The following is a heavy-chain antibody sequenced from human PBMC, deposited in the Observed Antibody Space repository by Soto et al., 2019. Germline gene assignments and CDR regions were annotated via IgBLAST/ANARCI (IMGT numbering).Heavy chain of an antibody. Sequence: QVQLVQSGAEVKKPGASVKVSCKASGYTFTSYGISWVRQAPGQGLEWMGWISAYNGNTNYAQKHLGTVTMTTDTSTRTAYMELRSLRSDDTAVYYCARGYHYDFWSGRPLPRYYYYYMDVWGKGTTVTVSS. D-gene: IGHD3-3*01. CDR1: GYTFTSYG. V-gene: IGHV1-18*01. CDR3: ARGYHYDFWSGRPLPRYYYYYMDV. J-gene: IGHJ6*03. CDR2: ISAYNGNT.